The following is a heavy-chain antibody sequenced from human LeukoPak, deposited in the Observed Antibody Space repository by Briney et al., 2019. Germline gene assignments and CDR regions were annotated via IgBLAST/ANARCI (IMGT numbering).Heavy chain of an antibody. D-gene: IGHD3-3*01. Sequence: SETLSLTCAVYGGSFSGYYWSWIRQPPGKGLEWIGEINHSGSTNYNPSLKSRVTISVDTSKNQFSLKLTSVTATDTAVYYCARFWSGYYRPEYLDYWCQGTLVTVSS. CDR1: GGSFSGYY. V-gene: IGHV4-34*01. CDR3: ARFWSGYYRPEYLDY. J-gene: IGHJ4*02. CDR2: INHSGST.